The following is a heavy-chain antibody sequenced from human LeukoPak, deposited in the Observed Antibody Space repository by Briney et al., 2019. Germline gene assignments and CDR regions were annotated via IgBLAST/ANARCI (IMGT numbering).Heavy chain of an antibody. V-gene: IGHV1-18*01. J-gene: IGHJ4*02. D-gene: IGHD2-15*01. CDR1: DYTFSNYG. CDR2: ISAYNGDT. Sequence: ASVKASSKASDYTFSNYGYNSVRQAPGQGLEWMGWISAYNGDTNYAQKFHGRLTMTTEASTRTVYMELKSLSSDDTAVYYCAREGSCSGGNCRLDYWGQGTLVTIFS. CDR3: AREGSCSGGNCRLDY.